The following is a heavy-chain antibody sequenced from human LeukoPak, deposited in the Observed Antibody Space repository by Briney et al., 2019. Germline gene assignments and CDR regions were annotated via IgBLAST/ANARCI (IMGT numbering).Heavy chain of an antibody. V-gene: IGHV1-69*05. J-gene: IGHJ4*02. CDR2: IIPIFGTA. CDR3: ARTNYYDSSGYYDLFDY. CDR1: GGTFSSYA. D-gene: IGHD3-22*01. Sequence: GASVKVSCKASGGTFSSYAISWVRQAPGQGLEWMGGIIPIFGTANYAQKFQGRVTITTDESTSTAYMELSSLRSEDTAVYYCARTNYYDSSGYYDLFDYWGQGTLVTVSS.